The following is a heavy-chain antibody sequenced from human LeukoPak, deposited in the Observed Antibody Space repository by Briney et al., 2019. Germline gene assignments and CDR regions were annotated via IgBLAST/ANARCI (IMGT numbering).Heavy chain of an antibody. J-gene: IGHJ4*02. Sequence: SETLSLTCNVSGVSISSSSYYWGWIRQPPGKGLEWIGSIYSSGSTYYNSSLKSRVTISIDTSKNQVSLKMSSVTAADTAVYYCARDFSHGGPGTSGCFDFWGRGTLVTVSS. CDR3: ARDFSHGGPGTSGCFDF. CDR2: IYSSGST. CDR1: GVSISSSSYY. D-gene: IGHD3-10*01. V-gene: IGHV4-39*02.